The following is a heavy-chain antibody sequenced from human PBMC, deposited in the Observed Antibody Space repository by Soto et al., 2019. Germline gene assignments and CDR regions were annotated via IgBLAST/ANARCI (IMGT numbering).Heavy chain of an antibody. D-gene: IGHD3-3*01. J-gene: IGHJ4*02. V-gene: IGHV3-11*05. CDR2: FSSSSSTT. Sequence: GGSLRLSCAASGFTFSDYYRSWIRQAPGKGLEWVSYFSSSSSTTNNAAPVKGRSTSAGANTKNSPLLQMNSLRADETAYYYCARDRGYYGSFFDYWGQGTLVTVSS. CDR3: ARDRGYYGSFFDY. CDR1: GFTFSDYY.